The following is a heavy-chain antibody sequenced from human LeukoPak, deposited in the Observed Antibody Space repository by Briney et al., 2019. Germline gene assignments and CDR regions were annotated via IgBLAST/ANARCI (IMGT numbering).Heavy chain of an antibody. J-gene: IGHJ4*02. V-gene: IGHV2-5*02. CDR2: IYWDDDK. CDR3: AYRSPMATPAKSNYYFDY. CDR1: GFSLSTSGVG. Sequence: SGPTLVKPTQTLTLTCTFSGFSLSTSGVGVGWIRQPPGKALEWLALIYWDDDKRYSPSLKSRLTITKDTSKNQVVLTMTNIDPVDTATYYCAYRSPMATPAKSNYYFDYWGQGTLVTVSS. D-gene: IGHD5-24*01.